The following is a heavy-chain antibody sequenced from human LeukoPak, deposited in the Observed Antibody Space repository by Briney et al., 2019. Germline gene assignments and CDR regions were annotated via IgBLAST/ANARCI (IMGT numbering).Heavy chain of an antibody. CDR2: INSDGSST. J-gene: IGHJ4*02. Sequence: PGGSLRLSCAASGFTFSSYWMHWVRQAPGKGLVWVSRINSDGSSTSYADSVKGRFTISRDNAKNTLYLQMNSLRAEDTAVYYCARSPGDGYNYYELDYWGQGTLVTVSS. V-gene: IGHV3-74*01. CDR3: ARSPGDGYNYYELDY. D-gene: IGHD5-24*01. CDR1: GFTFSSYW.